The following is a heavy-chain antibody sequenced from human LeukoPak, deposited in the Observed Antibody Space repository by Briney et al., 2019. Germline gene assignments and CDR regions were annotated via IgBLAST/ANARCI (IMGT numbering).Heavy chain of an antibody. D-gene: IGHD1-26*01. CDR2: ISAYNGNT. V-gene: IGHV1-18*01. CDR3: ARDYSGSYGSHDAFDI. Sequence: APVKVSCKAFGYTFTSYGISWVRQAPGQGLEWMGWISAYNGNTNYAQKLQGRVTMTTDTSTSTAYMELRSLRSDDTAVYYCARDYSGSYGSHDAFDIWGQGTMVTVSS. CDR1: GYTFTSYG. J-gene: IGHJ3*02.